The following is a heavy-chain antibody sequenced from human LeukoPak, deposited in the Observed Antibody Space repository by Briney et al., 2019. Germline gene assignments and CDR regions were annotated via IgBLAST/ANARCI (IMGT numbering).Heavy chain of an antibody. J-gene: IGHJ6*04. CDR2: ISGSGGST. Sequence: PGASLRLSCAASGFTFSSYAMSWVRQAPGKGLEWVSAISGSGGSTYYADSVKGRFTSSRDNSKNTLYLQMNSLRAEDTAVYYCAKAPGYYYGMDIWGKGTTVTVSS. CDR3: AKAPGYYYGMDI. CDR1: GFTFSSYA. V-gene: IGHV3-23*01.